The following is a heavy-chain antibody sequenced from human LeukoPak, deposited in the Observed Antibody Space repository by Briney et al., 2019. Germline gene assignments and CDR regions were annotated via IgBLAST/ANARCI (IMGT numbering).Heavy chain of an antibody. J-gene: IGHJ4*02. Sequence: GGSLRLSCAASGFTFSSYSMNWVRQAPGKGPEWVSYISSSSSTIYYADSVKGRFTISRDNAKNSLYLQMNSLRAEDTAVYYCARSEWELLGDYWGQGTLVTVSS. D-gene: IGHD1-26*01. CDR1: GFTFSSYS. CDR2: ISSSSSTI. V-gene: IGHV3-48*04. CDR3: ARSEWELLGDY.